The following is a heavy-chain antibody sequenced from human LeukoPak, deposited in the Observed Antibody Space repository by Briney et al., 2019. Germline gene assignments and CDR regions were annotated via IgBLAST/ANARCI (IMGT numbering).Heavy chain of an antibody. D-gene: IGHD3-9*01. CDR1: GFTFSSYG. CDR3: AKCPSGVLRYFAPIDY. V-gene: IGHV3-30*02. CDR2: IWYDGSNK. J-gene: IGHJ4*02. Sequence: TGGSLRLSCAASGFTFSSYGMHWVRQAPGKGLEWVAVIWYDGSNKYYADSVKGRFTISRDNSKNTLYLQMNSLRAEDTAVYYCAKCPSGVLRYFAPIDYWGQGTLVTVSS.